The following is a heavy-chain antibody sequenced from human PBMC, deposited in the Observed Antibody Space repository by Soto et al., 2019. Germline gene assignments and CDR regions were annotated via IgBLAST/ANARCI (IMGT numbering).Heavy chain of an antibody. CDR2: TYPCDSDT. V-gene: IGHV5-51*01. D-gene: IGHD1-26*01. CDR1: GYSFTSYW. Sequence: GESLKISCKASGYSFTSYWIGWVRQMPGKGLEWMGITYPCDSDTRYSPSFQGQVTISADKSISTAYLQGSSLKASDTAMYYCATYSGSFYYGMDVWGQGTTVTVSS. J-gene: IGHJ6*02. CDR3: ATYSGSFYYGMDV.